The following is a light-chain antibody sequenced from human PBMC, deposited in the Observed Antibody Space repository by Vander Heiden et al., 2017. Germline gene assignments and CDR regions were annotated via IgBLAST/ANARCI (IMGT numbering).Light chain of an antibody. V-gene: IGLV3-19*01. CDR2: GKN. CDR3: NSRDSSGNHWV. J-gene: IGLJ3*02. CDR1: SLRSYY. Sequence: SSELTQDPAVFVALGQTVRITCQGDSLRSYYASRYQQKPGQAPVLVIYGKNNRPSGIPDRFSGSSSGNTASLTITGAQAEDEADYYCNSRDSSGNHWVFGGGTKLTVL.